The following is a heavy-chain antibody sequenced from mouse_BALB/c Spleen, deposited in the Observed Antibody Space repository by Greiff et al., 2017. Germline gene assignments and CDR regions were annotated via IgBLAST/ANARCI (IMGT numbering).Heavy chain of an antibody. D-gene: IGHD1-1*02. CDR2: IYPGDGDT. Sequence: VQLQQSGAELARPGASVKLSCKASGYTFTSYWMQWVKQRPGQGLEWIGAIYPGDGDTRYTQKFKGKATLTADKSSSTAYMQLSSLASEDSAVYYCARWWLSTAYWGQGTLVTVSA. CDR1: GYTFTSYW. CDR3: ARWWLSTAY. V-gene: IGHV1-87*01. J-gene: IGHJ3*01.